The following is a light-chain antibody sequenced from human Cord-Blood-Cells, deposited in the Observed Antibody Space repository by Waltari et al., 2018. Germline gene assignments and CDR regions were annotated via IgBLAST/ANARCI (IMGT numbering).Light chain of an antibody. J-gene: IGKJ3*01. CDR1: QSVSRH. CDR3: QQYNNWPPFT. CDR2: GAF. V-gene: IGKV3-15*01. Sequence: EIVMTPAPATLSVSPGERATLSCRASQSVSRHLAWYQQKPGQAPRLLIYGAFTRATGSPARFSGSGSGTEFTLTISSLQSQDFAVYYCQQYNNWPPFTFGPGTKVDIK.